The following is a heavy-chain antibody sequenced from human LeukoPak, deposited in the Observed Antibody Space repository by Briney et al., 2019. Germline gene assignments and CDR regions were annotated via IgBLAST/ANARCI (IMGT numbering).Heavy chain of an antibody. V-gene: IGHV3-48*03. D-gene: IGHD2-15*01. Sequence: GGPLRLSCAASGFTFSSYEMNWVRQAPGKGLEWVSYVSSSGSTIYYADSVKGRFTISRDNSKNTLYLQMNSLRAEDTALYYCAKSILAADLENWGQGTLVTVSS. CDR2: VSSSGSTI. CDR1: GFTFSSYE. J-gene: IGHJ4*02. CDR3: AKSILAADLEN.